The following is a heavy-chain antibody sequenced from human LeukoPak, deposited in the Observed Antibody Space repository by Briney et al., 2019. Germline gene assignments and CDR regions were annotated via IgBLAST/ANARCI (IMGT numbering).Heavy chain of an antibody. Sequence: GGSLRLSCAASGFTFSRYAMHWVRQAPGKGLEWVAVISYDGSNKYYADSVKGRFTISRDNSKNTLYLQMNSLRAEDTAVYYCASYDSSGYHAAWGQGTLVTVSS. D-gene: IGHD3-22*01. CDR1: GFTFSRYA. CDR3: ASYDSSGYHAA. CDR2: ISYDGSNK. V-gene: IGHV3-30-3*01. J-gene: IGHJ4*02.